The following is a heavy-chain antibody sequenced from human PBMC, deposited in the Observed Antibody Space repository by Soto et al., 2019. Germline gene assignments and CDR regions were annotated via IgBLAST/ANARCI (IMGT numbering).Heavy chain of an antibody. CDR2: IWHDGSNQ. CDR3: ARKRGQFDS. Sequence: QVQLVESGGGVVQPGRSLRLSCAASGFTFSSYGMQWVRQAPGKGLEWVAVIWHDGSNQYYADSVKGRFTISRDNSNNLLYLELNSLRAEGTAVYYCARKRGQFDSWGRGTLVTVSS. V-gene: IGHV3-33*01. CDR1: GFTFSSYG. J-gene: IGHJ5*01.